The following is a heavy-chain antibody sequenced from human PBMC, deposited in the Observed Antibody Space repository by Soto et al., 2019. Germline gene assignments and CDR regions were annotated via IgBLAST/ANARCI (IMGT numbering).Heavy chain of an antibody. CDR1: GGSISRSNW. Sequence: SETLCLSCAVSGGSISRSNWWSWVRQSPGKGLEWIGNIYYSGSTYYNPSLKSRLTISVDTSKNQFSLKLRSVTAADTAVYFCSRYACGSCSGGSNSPIDYWGHATLVTVS. D-gene: IGHD2-15*01. CDR2: IYYSGST. V-gene: IGHV4-4*02. CDR3: SRYACGSCSGGSNSPIDY. J-gene: IGHJ4*01.